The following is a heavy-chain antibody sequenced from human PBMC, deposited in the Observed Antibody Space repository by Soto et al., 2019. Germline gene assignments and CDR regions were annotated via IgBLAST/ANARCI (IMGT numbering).Heavy chain of an antibody. CDR2: IKTDGSNP. CDR3: ARDRIAGSGSCDN. D-gene: IGHD3-10*01. Sequence: EVQLVESGGGLVQPGASLRLSCVAAGFTFNNFWMHWVRQVPGKGREWVSRIKTDGSNPNYAGSVEGRFTISSDNAKNPLYLQMNSLRAEDTAVYYCARDRIAGSGSCDNWGQGTLVTVSS. J-gene: IGHJ4*02. V-gene: IGHV3-74*01. CDR1: GFTFNNFW.